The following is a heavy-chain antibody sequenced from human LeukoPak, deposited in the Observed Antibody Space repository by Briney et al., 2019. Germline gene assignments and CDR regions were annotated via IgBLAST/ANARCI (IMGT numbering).Heavy chain of an antibody. D-gene: IGHD6-13*01. CDR3: ARSGSSWYWGYFDY. J-gene: IGHJ4*02. CDR2: IYYSGST. Sequence: PSETLSLTCTVSGGSISSYYWSWIRQPPGKGLEWIGYIYYSGSTNYNPSLKSRVTISVDTSKNQFSLKLSSVTAADTAVYYCARSGSSWYWGYFDYWGQGTLVIVSS. V-gene: IGHV4-59*01. CDR1: GGSISSYY.